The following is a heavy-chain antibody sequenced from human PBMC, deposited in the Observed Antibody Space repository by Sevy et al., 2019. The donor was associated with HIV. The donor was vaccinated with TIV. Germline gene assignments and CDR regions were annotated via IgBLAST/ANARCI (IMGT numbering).Heavy chain of an antibody. V-gene: IGHV7-4-1*02. CDR1: GYTFTSYA. D-gene: IGHD6-19*01. J-gene: IGHJ6*02. CDR2: INTNTGNP. Sequence: ASVKVSCKASGYTFTSYAMNWVRQAPGQGLEWMGWINTNTGNPTYAQGFTGRFVFSLDTSVSTAYLQISSLKAEDTAVYYCAGLSSGWYYYYYGMDVWGQGTTVTVSS. CDR3: AGLSSGWYYYYYGMDV.